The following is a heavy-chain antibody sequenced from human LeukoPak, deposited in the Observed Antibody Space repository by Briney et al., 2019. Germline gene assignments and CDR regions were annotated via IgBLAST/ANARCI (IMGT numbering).Heavy chain of an antibody. V-gene: IGHV1-2*02. CDR2: INPNSGYT. CDR3: ARVLTPGDSGSYYGY. Sequence: ASVKVSCKASGYTFTGYYMHWVRQAPGQGLEWMGWINPNSGYTDSAQNFQGSVTMTSDTSISTAYMELSRLRSDDTAVYYCARVLTPGDSGSYYGYWGQGTLVTVSS. D-gene: IGHD1-26*01. CDR1: GYTFTGYY. J-gene: IGHJ4*02.